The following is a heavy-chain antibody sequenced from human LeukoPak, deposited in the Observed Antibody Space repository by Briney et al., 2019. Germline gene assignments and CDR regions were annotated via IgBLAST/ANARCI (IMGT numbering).Heavy chain of an antibody. V-gene: IGHV3-7*04. J-gene: IGHJ3*02. Sequence: GGSLRLSCVASGFTFSGYCMSWVRQAPGKGLEWVAHIKHDASEKYYVDSVKGRFTISRDNAKNSLYLSMNSLRSEDTAVYYCARTTKYSFDIWGQGTMVTVSS. CDR1: GFTFSGYC. D-gene: IGHD2/OR15-2a*01. CDR3: ARTTKYSFDI. CDR2: IKHDASEK.